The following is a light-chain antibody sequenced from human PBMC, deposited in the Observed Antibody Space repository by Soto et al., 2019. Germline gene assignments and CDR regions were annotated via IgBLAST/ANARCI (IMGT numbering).Light chain of an antibody. CDR3: QQSYITPPIT. CDR2: DVS. CDR1: QGVTTN. V-gene: IGKV3-15*01. J-gene: IGKJ5*01. Sequence: EIVMTQSPGTLSVTPGERATLSCRAGQGVTTNFAWYQQKSGQSPRLLIYDVSIRATGVPARFSGTGSETDFTLTIDGLQPEDFAVYYCQQSYITPPITFGQGTRLEIK.